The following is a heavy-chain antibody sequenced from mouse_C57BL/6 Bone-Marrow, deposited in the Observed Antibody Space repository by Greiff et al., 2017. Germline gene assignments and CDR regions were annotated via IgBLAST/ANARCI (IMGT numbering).Heavy chain of an antibody. CDR1: GYTFTSYW. Sequence: VQLQQPGAELVMPGASVKLSCKASGYTFTSYWMHWVNQRPGQGLEWIGEIATSDSYTNYNQKFKGKSTLTVDTSSSTAYMQLSILTSENAAVYYCAREGNFYFDYWGQGTTRTVSS. J-gene: IGHJ2*01. CDR2: IATSDSYT. D-gene: IGHD2-1*01. V-gene: IGHV1-69*01. CDR3: AREGNFYFDY.